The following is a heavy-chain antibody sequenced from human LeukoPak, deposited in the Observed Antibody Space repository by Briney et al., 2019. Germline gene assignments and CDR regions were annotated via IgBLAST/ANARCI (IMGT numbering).Heavy chain of an antibody. J-gene: IGHJ3*02. Sequence: GSLRLSCAASGFTFSSYAMHWVRQAPGKGLEWVAVISYDGSNKYYADSVKGRFTISRDNSKNTLYLQMNSLRAEDTAVYYCVRIVVVITTSAFDIWGQGTMVTVSS. D-gene: IGHD3-22*01. CDR3: VRIVVVITTSAFDI. V-gene: IGHV3-30-3*01. CDR2: ISYDGSNK. CDR1: GFTFSSYA.